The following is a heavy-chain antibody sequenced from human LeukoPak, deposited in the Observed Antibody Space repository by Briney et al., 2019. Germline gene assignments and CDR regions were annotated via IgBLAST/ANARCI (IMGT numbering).Heavy chain of an antibody. CDR2: ISSSGSTI. J-gene: IGHJ4*02. Sequence: GGSLRLSCAASGFTFSSYAMSWVRQAPGKGLEWVSYISSSGSTIYYADSVKGRFTISRDNAKNSLYLQMNSLRAEDTAVYYCARGGNYYGSGTQYDYWGQGTLVTVSS. V-gene: IGHV3-48*04. D-gene: IGHD3-10*01. CDR1: GFTFSSYA. CDR3: ARGGNYYGSGTQYDY.